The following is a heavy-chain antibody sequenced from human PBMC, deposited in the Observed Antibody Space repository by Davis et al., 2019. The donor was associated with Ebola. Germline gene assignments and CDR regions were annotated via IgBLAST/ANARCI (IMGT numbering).Heavy chain of an antibody. Sequence: GESLKISCAASGFTFSSYAMSWVRQAPGKGLEWVSAISGSGGSTYYADSVKGRFTISRDNSKNTLYLQMNSLRAEDTAVYYCAKSKWGNQLLYLYFDYWGQGTLVTVSS. CDR3: AKSKWGNQLLYLYFDY. CDR1: GFTFSSYA. V-gene: IGHV3-23*01. J-gene: IGHJ4*02. D-gene: IGHD2-2*02. CDR2: ISGSGGST.